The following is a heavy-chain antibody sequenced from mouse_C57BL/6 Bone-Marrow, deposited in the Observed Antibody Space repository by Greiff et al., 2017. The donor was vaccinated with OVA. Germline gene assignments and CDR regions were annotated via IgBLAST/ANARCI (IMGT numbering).Heavy chain of an antibody. V-gene: IGHV1-80*01. J-gene: IGHJ3*01. Sequence: QVQLQQSGAELVKPGASVKISCKASGYAFRRYWMNWVKQRPGTGLEWIGQIYPGDGDTNYNGKFKGKATLTADKSSSTAYMQLSSLTSEDSAVYFCARYLRGFAYWGQGTLVTVSA. D-gene: IGHD5-1*01. CDR3: ARYLRGFAY. CDR1: GYAFRRYW. CDR2: IYPGDGDT.